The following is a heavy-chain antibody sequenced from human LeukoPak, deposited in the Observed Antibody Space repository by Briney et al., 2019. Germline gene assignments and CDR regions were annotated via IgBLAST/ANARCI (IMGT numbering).Heavy chain of an antibody. CDR1: GYSFSTYW. Sequence: GESLKISCKGSGYSFSTYWIGWVRQMPGKGLEWMGIIYPGDSDTRYSPSFQGQVTISADKSISTAYLQWSSLEASDTAIYYCARRIGALPHDAFDIWGQGTMVTVSS. J-gene: IGHJ3*02. CDR2: IYPGDSDT. CDR3: ARRIGALPHDAFDI. D-gene: IGHD3-10*01. V-gene: IGHV5-51*01.